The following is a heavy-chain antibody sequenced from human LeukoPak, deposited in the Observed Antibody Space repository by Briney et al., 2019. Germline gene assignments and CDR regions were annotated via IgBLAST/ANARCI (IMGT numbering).Heavy chain of an antibody. V-gene: IGHV4-59*01. D-gene: IGHD6-13*01. J-gene: IGHJ4*02. Sequence: KPSETLSLTCTVSGASISSYYWSWIRQPPGKGLEWIGRIYYSGSTNYNPSLKSRITISVDTSKNQFSLKVSSVTAADTAVYYCAEGYSSSWHQFDYWGQGTLVTVSS. CDR1: GASISSYY. CDR2: IYYSGST. CDR3: AEGYSSSWHQFDY.